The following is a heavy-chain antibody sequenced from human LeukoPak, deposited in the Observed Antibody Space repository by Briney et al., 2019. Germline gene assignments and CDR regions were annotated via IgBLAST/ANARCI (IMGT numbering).Heavy chain of an antibody. CDR1: GITFSTYW. Sequence: GGSLRLSCAASGITFSTYWMTWVRHFPGKGLEWVANINQGGNEKCYVDSVKGRFTISRDNAENSVFLQLNSLRAEDTAVYYCARGGSNSAWSWIYWGQGTLVTVSS. V-gene: IGHV3-7*03. CDR2: INQGGNEK. D-gene: IGHD6-19*01. J-gene: IGHJ4*02. CDR3: ARGGSNSAWSWIY.